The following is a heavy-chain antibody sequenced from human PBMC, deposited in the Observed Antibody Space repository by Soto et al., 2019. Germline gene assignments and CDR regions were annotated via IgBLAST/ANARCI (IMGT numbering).Heavy chain of an antibody. D-gene: IGHD6-19*01. Sequence: PPETLSLPCTGYGGSFSGYYWSWFRQPPGKGLEWIGEINHSGSTNYNPSLKSRVTISVDTSKNQFSLKLSSVTAADTAVYYRARGHSSGWY. J-gene: IGHJ2*01. V-gene: IGHV4-34*01. CDR3: ARGHSSGWY. CDR1: GGSFSGYY. CDR2: INHSGST.